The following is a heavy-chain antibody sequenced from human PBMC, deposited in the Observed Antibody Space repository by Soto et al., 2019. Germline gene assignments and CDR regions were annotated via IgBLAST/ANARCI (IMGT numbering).Heavy chain of an antibody. CDR3: AKGLVWSSTWEIDY. CDR1: GFSFSNYA. J-gene: IGHJ4*02. Sequence: EVQLLESGGGLVQPGGSLRLSCAASGFSFSNYAMNWVRQAPGKGLEWVSAISGGGDKTYYGDSVKGRFTLSRDNAKHTLYLQMNTLRAEDMAMYYCAKGLVWSSTWEIDYWGQGTLVTVSS. V-gene: IGHV3-23*01. CDR2: ISGGGDKT. D-gene: IGHD6-13*01.